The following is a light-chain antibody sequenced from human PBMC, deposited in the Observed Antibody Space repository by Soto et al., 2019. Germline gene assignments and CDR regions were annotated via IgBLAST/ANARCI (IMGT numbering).Light chain of an antibody. CDR1: QDISNY. V-gene: IGKV1-33*01. CDR2: DAS. Sequence: DIQMTQSPSSLSASVGDRGTITCQASQDISNYLNWYQQKPGKAPKLLIYDASNLETGVPSRFSGSGSGTDFTFTISSLQPEDIATYYCQQYDNPALTFGGGTKGDIK. J-gene: IGKJ4*01. CDR3: QQYDNPALT.